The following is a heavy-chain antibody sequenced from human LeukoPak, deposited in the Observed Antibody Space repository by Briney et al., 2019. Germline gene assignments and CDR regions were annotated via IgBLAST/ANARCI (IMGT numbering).Heavy chain of an antibody. D-gene: IGHD3-22*01. J-gene: IGHJ5*02. CDR2: IYHSGST. CDR1: GYSISSGYY. V-gene: IGHV4-38-2*02. Sequence: SETLSLTCIVSGYSISSGYYWGWIRQPPRKGLEWIGSIYHSGSTYYNSSLKSRVTISVDTSKNQFSLKLSSVTAADTAVYYCARGLLTMIVVGGSWFDPWGQGTLVTVSS. CDR3: ARGLLTMIVVGGSWFDP.